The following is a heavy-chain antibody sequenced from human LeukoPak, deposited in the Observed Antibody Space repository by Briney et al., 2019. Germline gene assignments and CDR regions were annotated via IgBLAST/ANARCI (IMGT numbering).Heavy chain of an antibody. D-gene: IGHD2-2*01. CDR3: ARYCSSTSCYGSSYYYGMDV. V-gene: IGHV1-18*01. J-gene: IGHJ6*02. CDR2: ISAYNGNT. Sequence: ASVKVSCKASGYTFTSYGISWVRQAPGQGLEWMGWISAYNGNTNYAQKLQGRVTMTTGTSTSTAYMELSSLRSEDTAVYYCARYCSSTSCYGSSYYYGMDVWGQGTTVTVSS. CDR1: GYTFTSYG.